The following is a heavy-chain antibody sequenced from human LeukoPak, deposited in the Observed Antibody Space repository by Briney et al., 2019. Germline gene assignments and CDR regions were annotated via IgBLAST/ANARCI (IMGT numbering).Heavy chain of an antibody. V-gene: IGHV3-48*02. D-gene: IGHD3-10*01. CDR2: ISSSGGSI. Sequence: PGGSLRLSCSASGLTFSSYSMNWVRQAPGKGLEWISYISSSGGSIYYADSVKGRFTISRDDGKNSLYLQMTSLRDEDTAVYYCAKEERAGDCYNSGMDIWGQGTTVTVSS. CDR3: AKEERAGDCYNSGMDI. CDR1: GLTFSSYS. J-gene: IGHJ6*02.